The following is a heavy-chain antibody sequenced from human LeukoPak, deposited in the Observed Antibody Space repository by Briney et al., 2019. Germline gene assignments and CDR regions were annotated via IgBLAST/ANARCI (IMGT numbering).Heavy chain of an antibody. CDR1: GFTFSSYA. J-gene: IGHJ4*02. V-gene: IGHV3-23*01. CDR3: ATRRGIAAAGGSHY. CDR2: ISGSGGST. D-gene: IGHD6-13*01. Sequence: GGSLRLSCAASGFTFSSYAMSWVRQAPGKGLEWVSAISGSGGSTYYADSVKGRFTISRDNSKNTLYLQMNSLRAEDTAVYYCATRRGIAAAGGSHYWGQGTLVTVSS.